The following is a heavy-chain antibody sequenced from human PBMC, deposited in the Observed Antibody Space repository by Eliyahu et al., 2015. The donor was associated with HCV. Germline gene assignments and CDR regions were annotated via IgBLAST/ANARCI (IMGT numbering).Heavy chain of an antibody. D-gene: IGHD3-16*01. CDR2: VFNSGRT. CDR3: ARHLPYTDAFDV. J-gene: IGHJ3*01. CDR1: GGSTXIXSFY. V-gene: IGHV4-39*01. Sequence: QLHLQESGPGLMKPSETXSLRCTVSGGSTXIXSFYXGWIRQSPGKGPXWIASVFNSGRTDYNPSLTGRATISIDTSTQFSLRLSSVTAADTAVYYCARHLPYTDAFDVWGQGTMVTVSS.